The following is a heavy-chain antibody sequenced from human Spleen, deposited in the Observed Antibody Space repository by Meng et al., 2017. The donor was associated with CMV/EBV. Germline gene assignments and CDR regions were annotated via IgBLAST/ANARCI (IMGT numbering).Heavy chain of an antibody. CDR1: GSSVSGGGYC. J-gene: IGHJ4*02. CDR2: IYYSGSA. D-gene: IGHD6-13*01. CDR3: ARMAAAGTGLDY. Sequence: TVSGSSVSGGGYCWSWIRRHPGKGLEWIGCIYYSGSAYYSPSLKSRVTISVDTSKNQFSLKLSSVTAADTAVYYCARMAAAGTGLDYWGQGTLVTVSS. V-gene: IGHV4-31*03.